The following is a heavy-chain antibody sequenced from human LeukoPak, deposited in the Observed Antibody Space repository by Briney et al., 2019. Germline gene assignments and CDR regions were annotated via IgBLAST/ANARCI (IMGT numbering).Heavy chain of an antibody. CDR3: AKTRSWYYFDF. Sequence: GGSLRLSCAASGFTFSSYAMSWVRQAPGKGLEWVSGISGNSVSTYYADSVKGRFTISRDNSKNTLFLQMNSLRAEDTALYYCAKTRSWYYFDFWGQGTLVTVSS. CDR1: GFTFSSYA. D-gene: IGHD2-15*01. J-gene: IGHJ4*01. V-gene: IGHV3-23*01. CDR2: ISGNSVST.